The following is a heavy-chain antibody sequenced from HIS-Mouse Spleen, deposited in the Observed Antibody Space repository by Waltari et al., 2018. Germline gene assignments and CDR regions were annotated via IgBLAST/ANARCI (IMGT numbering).Heavy chain of an antibody. V-gene: IGHV3-7*01. CDR3: ARDLGGGLWYFDL. CDR2: IKQDGSEK. J-gene: IGHJ2*01. Sequence: EVQLVESGGGLVQPGGSLSLSCAASGFTFSSYWMSWVGQAPGKGLEVVANIKQDGSEKYYVASVKGRFTISRDNAKNSLYLQMNSLRAEDTAVYYCARDLGGGLWYFDLWGRGTLVTVSS. CDR1: GFTFSSYW. D-gene: IGHD3-16*01.